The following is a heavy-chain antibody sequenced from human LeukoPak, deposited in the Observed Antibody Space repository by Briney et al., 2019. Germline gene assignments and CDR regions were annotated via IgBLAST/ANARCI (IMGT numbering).Heavy chain of an antibody. V-gene: IGHV1-8*03. CDR3: ARGRRKRVLLWFGELFSGFDP. D-gene: IGHD3-10*01. Sequence: ASVKVSCKASGYTFTSYDINWVRQATGQGLEWMGWMNPNSGNTGYAQKFQGRVTITRNTSISTAYMELSSLRSEDTAVYYCARGRRKRVLLWFGELFSGFDPWGQGTLVTVSS. J-gene: IGHJ5*02. CDR2: MNPNSGNT. CDR1: GYTFTSYD.